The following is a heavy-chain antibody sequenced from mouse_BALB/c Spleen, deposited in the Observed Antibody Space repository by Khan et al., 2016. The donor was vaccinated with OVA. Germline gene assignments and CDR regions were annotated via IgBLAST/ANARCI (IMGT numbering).Heavy chain of an antibody. CDR3: ARYGSNFGGFYYAMDY. J-gene: IGHJ4*01. D-gene: IGHD1-1*01. CDR1: GFSLSTSGMG. V-gene: IGHV8-12*01. Sequence: QVTLKASGPGILQPSQTLSLTCSFSGFSLSTSGMGVSWIRLPSGKGLEWLAHIYWDDDKRYNPSLKSRLTISKDTSRNQVFLNITSVDTADTASYYWARYGSNFGGFYYAMDYWGQGTSVTVSS. CDR2: IYWDDDK.